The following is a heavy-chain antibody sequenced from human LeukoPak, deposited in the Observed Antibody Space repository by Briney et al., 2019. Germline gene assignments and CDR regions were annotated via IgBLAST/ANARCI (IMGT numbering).Heavy chain of an antibody. CDR1: GYTFTSYA. Sequence: GASVKVSCKASGYTFTSYAMHWVRQAPGQRLEWMGWINAGNGNTKYSQKFQGRVTITRDTSASTAYMELSSLRSEDTAVYYCARARLYDKGWFDPWGQGTLVTDSS. V-gene: IGHV1-3*01. J-gene: IGHJ5*02. D-gene: IGHD3-9*01. CDR2: INAGNGNT. CDR3: ARARLYDKGWFDP.